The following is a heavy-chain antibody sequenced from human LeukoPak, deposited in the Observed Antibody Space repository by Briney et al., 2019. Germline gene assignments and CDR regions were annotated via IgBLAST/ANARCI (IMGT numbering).Heavy chain of an antibody. D-gene: IGHD6-19*01. CDR1: GFTFSDYY. CDR3: AGTVAAVEGYFDY. V-gene: IGHV3-11*01. CDR2: ISSSGSTI. Sequence: GGSLRLSCAASGFTFSDYYMSWIRQAPGKGLEWVSYISSSGSTIYYADSVKGRFTISRYNAKNSLYLQMNSLRAEDTAVYYCAGTVAAVEGYFDYWGQGTLVTVSS. J-gene: IGHJ4*02.